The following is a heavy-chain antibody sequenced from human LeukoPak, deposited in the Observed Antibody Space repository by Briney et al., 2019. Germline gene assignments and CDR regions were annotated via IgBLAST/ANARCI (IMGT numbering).Heavy chain of an antibody. V-gene: IGHV1-2*02. CDR2: INPNSGGT. CDR1: GYTFTGYY. J-gene: IGHJ4*02. D-gene: IGHD3-3*01. CDR3: ARDGPDFWSGYYTFDY. Sequence: GASVKVSCKASGYTFTGYYMHWVRQAPGQGLEWMGWINPNSGGTNYAQKFQGRVTMTRDTSISTAYMELSRLRSDDTAVYYCARDGPDFWSGYYTFDYWGQGTLVTVSS.